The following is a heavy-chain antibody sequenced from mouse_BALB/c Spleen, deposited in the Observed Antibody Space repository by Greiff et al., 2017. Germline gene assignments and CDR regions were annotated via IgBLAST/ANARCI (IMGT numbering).Heavy chain of an antibody. J-gene: IGHJ4*01. CDR2: IDPYNGGT. Sequence: VQLQQSGPELVKPGASVKVSCKASGYAFTSYNMYWVKQSHGKSLEWIGYIDPYNGGTSYNQKFKGKATLTVDKSSSTAYMHLNSLTSEDSAVYYCARGDYYGSSFPYYYAMDYWGQGTSVTVSS. CDR1: GYAFTSYN. D-gene: IGHD1-1*01. V-gene: IGHV1S135*01. CDR3: ARGDYYGSSFPYYYAMDY.